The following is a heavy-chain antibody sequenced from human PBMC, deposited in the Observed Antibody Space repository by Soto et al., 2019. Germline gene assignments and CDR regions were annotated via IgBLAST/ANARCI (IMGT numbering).Heavy chain of an antibody. CDR3: ESALGSTHGMDV. CDR1: GGTFSSYT. CDR2: IIPILGIA. J-gene: IGHJ6*02. Sequence: QVQLVQSGAEVKKPGSSVKVSCKASGGTFSSYTISWVRQAPGQGLEWMGRIIPILGIANYAQKFQGRVTITADKSTSTAYMELSSLRSEDTAVYYCESALGSTHGMDVWGQGTTVTVSS. V-gene: IGHV1-69*02. D-gene: IGHD2-2*01.